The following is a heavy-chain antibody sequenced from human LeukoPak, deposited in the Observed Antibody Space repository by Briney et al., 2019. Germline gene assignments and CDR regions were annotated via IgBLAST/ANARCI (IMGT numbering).Heavy chain of an antibody. CDR1: GFTFSSYA. J-gene: IGHJ3*02. CDR2: ISYDGSNK. D-gene: IGHD2-15*01. V-gene: IGHV3-30-3*01. CDR3: ARDRLYCSGGSCYPDAFDI. Sequence: GGSLRLSCAASGFTFSSYAMHWVRQAPGKGLEWVAVISYDGSNKYYADSVKGRFTIPRDNSKNTLYLQMNSLRAEDTAVYYCARDRLYCSGGSCYPDAFDIWGQGTMVTVSS.